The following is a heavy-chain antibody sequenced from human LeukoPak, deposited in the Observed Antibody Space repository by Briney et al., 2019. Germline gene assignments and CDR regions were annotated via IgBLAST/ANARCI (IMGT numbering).Heavy chain of an antibody. D-gene: IGHD1-14*01. J-gene: IGHJ4*02. V-gene: IGHV4-59*08. CDR2: IYDSGST. CDR1: RGSISSNH. Sequence: PSETLSLTCTVSRGSISSNHWSWIRQPPGKGLEWIGYIYDSGSTKYNPSLKSRVTMSVATSKNQFSLRVASVTAADTAVYYCERHVPGPYYFDYWGRGTLVTVSS. CDR3: ERHVPGPYYFDY.